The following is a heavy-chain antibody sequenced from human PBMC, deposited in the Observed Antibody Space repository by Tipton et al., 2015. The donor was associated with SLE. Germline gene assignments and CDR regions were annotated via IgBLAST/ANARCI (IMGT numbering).Heavy chain of an antibody. J-gene: IGHJ3*02. CDR3: AKRLFNTGSYDASSI. V-gene: IGHV3-23*01. CDR2: INDRGSST. CDR1: GFTFFTYA. Sequence: SLRLSCAASGFTFFTYAMSWVRQAPRKGLEWVSSINDRGSSTYYADSVKGRFTISRDNSGNTLYLQMNSLRPEDTAIYYCAKRLFNTGSYDASSIWGPGTSVNVSS. D-gene: IGHD5-12*01.